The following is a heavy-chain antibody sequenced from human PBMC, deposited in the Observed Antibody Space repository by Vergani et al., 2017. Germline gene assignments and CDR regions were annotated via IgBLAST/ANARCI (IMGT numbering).Heavy chain of an antibody. J-gene: IGHJ4*02. V-gene: IGHV1-69*08. Sequence: QVQLVQSGAEVKKPGSSVKVSCKASGGTFSSYTISWVRQAPGQGLEWMGRIIPILGIANYAQKFQGRVTITADKSTSTAYMELSSLRAEDTAVYYCARDDYGGNWLAIWGQGTLVTVSS. D-gene: IGHD4-23*01. CDR1: GGTFSSYT. CDR2: IIPILGIA. CDR3: ARDDYGGNWLAI.